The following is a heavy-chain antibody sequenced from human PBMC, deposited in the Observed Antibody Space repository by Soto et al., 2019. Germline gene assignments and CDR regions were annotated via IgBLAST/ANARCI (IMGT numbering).Heavy chain of an antibody. CDR2: IYYSGST. V-gene: IGHV4-59*01. CDR1: GGSISNYY. J-gene: IGHJ5*02. D-gene: IGHD4-17*01. CDR3: ARLPWADYGGIFDP. Sequence: SETLSLTCTVSGGSISNYYWTWIRHPPGKKLEWIGYIYYSGSTNYNPSLKSLVTISVDTSKNQFSLKLYSVTTADTAMYYCARLPWADYGGIFDPWGQGTLVT.